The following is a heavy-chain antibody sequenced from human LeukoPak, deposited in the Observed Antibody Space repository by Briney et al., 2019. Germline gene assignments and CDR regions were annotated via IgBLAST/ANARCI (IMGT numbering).Heavy chain of an antibody. CDR1: GYSISSGYY. CDR3: ARDDSIVATNY. D-gene: IGHD5-12*01. V-gene: IGHV4-38-2*02. Sequence: SETLSLTCTVSGYSISSGYYWGWIRQPPGKRLEWIGSIYHSGSTYYNPSLKSRVTISVDTSKNQFSLKLSSVTAADTAVYYCARDDSIVATNYWGQGTLVTVSS. CDR2: IYHSGST. J-gene: IGHJ4*02.